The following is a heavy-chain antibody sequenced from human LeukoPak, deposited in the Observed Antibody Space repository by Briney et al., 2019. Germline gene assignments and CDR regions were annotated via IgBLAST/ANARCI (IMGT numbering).Heavy chain of an antibody. CDR2: IYHSGST. V-gene: IGHV4-59*01. J-gene: IGHJ5*02. Sequence: SETLSLTCTVSGGSISPYYWSWIRQPPGKGLEWIGYIYHSGSTSYNPSLKSRVTISVEPSKNQFSLKLTSVTAADTAVYYCARDHRQGFWGENWFDPWGQGTLVTVSS. D-gene: IGHD3-3*01. CDR3: ARDHRQGFWGENWFDP. CDR1: GGSISPYY.